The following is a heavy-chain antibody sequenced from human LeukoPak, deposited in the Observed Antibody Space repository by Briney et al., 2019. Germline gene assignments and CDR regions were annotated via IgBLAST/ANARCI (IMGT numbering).Heavy chain of an antibody. CDR1: GFTFSNAW. V-gene: IGHV3-15*01. CDR3: TTLTPARRDKNY. CDR2: IKSKTDGGTT. Sequence: GGSLRLSCAASGFTFSNAWMSWVRQAPGKGLEWVGRIKSKTDGGTTDYAAPVKGRFTISRDDSKNTLYLQMNSLKTEDTAVYYCTTLTPARRDKNYWGQGTLVTVSS. J-gene: IGHJ4*02. D-gene: IGHD4-23*01.